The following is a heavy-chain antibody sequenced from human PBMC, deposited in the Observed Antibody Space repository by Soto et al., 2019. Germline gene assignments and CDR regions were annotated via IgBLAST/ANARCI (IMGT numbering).Heavy chain of an antibody. CDR2: IKEDGSEK. J-gene: IGHJ6*02. D-gene: IGHD3-3*01. CDR3: AREVTISAHVYYYYGMDV. Sequence: GGSLRLSCATSGFTFSRDWMSWVRQAPGKGLEWVGNIKEDGSEKYYADSVKGRFTISRDNAKNSLYLQMNSLRAEDTAVYYCAREVTISAHVYYYYGMDVWGQGATVTVSS. CDR1: GFTFSRDW. V-gene: IGHV3-7*05.